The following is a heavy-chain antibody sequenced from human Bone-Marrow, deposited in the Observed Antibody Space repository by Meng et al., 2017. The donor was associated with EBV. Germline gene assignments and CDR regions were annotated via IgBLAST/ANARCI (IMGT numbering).Heavy chain of an antibody. V-gene: IGHV3-21*01. CDR1: GFTFSSYS. Sequence: EVQLVESGGGLVKPGGSLRLSCAASGFTFSSYSMNWVRQAPGKGLEWVSSISSSSSYTYYADSVKGRFTISRDNAKNSLYLQMNSLRAEDTAVYYCARLGYCSGGSCSAFDYWGQGPLVTVAS. D-gene: IGHD2-15*01. J-gene: IGHJ4*02. CDR3: ARLGYCSGGSCSAFDY. CDR2: ISSSSSYT.